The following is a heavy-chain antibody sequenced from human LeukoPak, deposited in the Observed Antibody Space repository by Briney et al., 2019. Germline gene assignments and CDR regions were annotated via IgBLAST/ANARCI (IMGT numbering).Heavy chain of an antibody. CDR1: GGSISSYY. CDR3: ARGSLGYYHYYIDV. D-gene: IGHD3-16*01. Sequence: SETLSLTCTVSGGSISSYYWSWIRQPPGKGLEWIGYIYYSGSTNYNPSLKSRVTISVDTSKNQFSLKLSSVTAADTAVYYCARGSLGYYHYYIDVWGKGTTVTVSS. V-gene: IGHV4-59*01. CDR2: IYYSGST. J-gene: IGHJ6*03.